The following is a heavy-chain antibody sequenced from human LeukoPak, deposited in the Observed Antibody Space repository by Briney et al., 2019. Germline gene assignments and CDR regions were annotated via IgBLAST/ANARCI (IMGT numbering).Heavy chain of an antibody. Sequence: GGSLRLSCAASGFTFDDYAMHWVRHAPGKGLEWVSGISWNSGSIVYADSVKGRFTISRDNAKNSLYLQMNSLRAEDTALYYCAKLHHYYDSSGYYLAYAFDIWGQGTMVTVSS. CDR3: AKLHHYYDSSGYYLAYAFDI. CDR2: ISWNSGSI. CDR1: GFTFDDYA. D-gene: IGHD3-22*01. J-gene: IGHJ3*02. V-gene: IGHV3-9*01.